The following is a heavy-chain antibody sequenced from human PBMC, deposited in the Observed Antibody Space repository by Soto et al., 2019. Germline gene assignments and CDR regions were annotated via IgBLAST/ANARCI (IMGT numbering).Heavy chain of an antibody. D-gene: IGHD3-16*01. CDR2: ISSSSSTI. CDR1: GFTFSSYS. Sequence: GVSLSLSCAASGFTFSSYSMNWVRQAPGKGLEWVSYISSSSSTIYYADSVKGRFTISRDNAKNSLYLQMNSLRDEDTAVYYCVTTWAFDIWGQGTMVTVSS. V-gene: IGHV3-48*02. CDR3: VTTWAFDI. J-gene: IGHJ3*02.